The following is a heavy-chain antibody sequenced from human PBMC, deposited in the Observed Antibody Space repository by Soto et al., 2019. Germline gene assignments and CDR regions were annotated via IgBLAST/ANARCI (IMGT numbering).Heavy chain of an antibody. CDR3: ALGVVAATFDY. V-gene: IGHV4-34*01. J-gene: IGHJ4*02. Sequence: ETLSLTCAVYGGSFSGYYWSWIRQPPGKGLEWIGEINHSGSTNYNPSLRSRVTISVDTSKNQFSLKLSSVTAADTAVYYCALGVVAATFDYWGQGTLVTVSS. D-gene: IGHD2-15*01. CDR1: GGSFSGYY. CDR2: INHSGST.